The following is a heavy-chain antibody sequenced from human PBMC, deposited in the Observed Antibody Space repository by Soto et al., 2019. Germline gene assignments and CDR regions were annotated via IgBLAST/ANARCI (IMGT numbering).Heavy chain of an antibody. V-gene: IGHV3-23*01. Sequence: SGGSLRLSCAASGFTFSNYAMSWVRQAPGKGLEWVSAINSSGYSTYYADSVKGRFTISRDNSKNTLYLQMNSLRAEDTAVYYCAKDTEVFYFDYWGQGTLVTVSS. CDR1: GFTFSNYA. J-gene: IGHJ4*02. D-gene: IGHD4-4*01. CDR3: AKDTEVFYFDY. CDR2: INSSGYST.